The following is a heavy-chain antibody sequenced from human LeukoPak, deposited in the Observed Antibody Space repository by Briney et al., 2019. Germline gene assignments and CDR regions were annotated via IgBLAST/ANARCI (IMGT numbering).Heavy chain of an antibody. Sequence: GGSLRLSCAASGFTFSSYAMSWVRQAPGQGLEWVSAISGSGGSTYYAHSVKGRVTISRDNSNNTLYLQMNSLRAEDTAVYYCAKDLGRPGGGYWGQGTLVTVSS. D-gene: IGHD1-1*01. CDR1: GFTFSSYA. CDR2: ISGSGGST. CDR3: AKDLGRPGGGY. J-gene: IGHJ4*02. V-gene: IGHV3-23*01.